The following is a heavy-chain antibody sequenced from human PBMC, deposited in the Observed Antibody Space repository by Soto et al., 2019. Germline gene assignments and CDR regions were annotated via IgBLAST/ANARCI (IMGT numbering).Heavy chain of an antibody. J-gene: IGHJ4*02. D-gene: IGHD3-3*01. CDR2: ISWNSGSI. Sequence: GGSLRLSCAASGFTFDDYAMHWVRQAPGKGLEWVSGISWNSGSIGYADSVKGRFTISRDNAKNSLYLQMNSLRAEDTALYYCAKGDVGFWSGHFDYWGQGTLVTVSS. V-gene: IGHV3-9*01. CDR1: GFTFDDYA. CDR3: AKGDVGFWSGHFDY.